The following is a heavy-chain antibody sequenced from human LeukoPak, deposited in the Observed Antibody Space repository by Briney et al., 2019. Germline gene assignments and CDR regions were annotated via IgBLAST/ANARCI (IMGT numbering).Heavy chain of an antibody. V-gene: IGHV3-23*01. J-gene: IGHJ4*02. Sequence: GGSLRLSCAASGFNVNNAWMSWVRQAPGKGLEWVSGMSGGGGSTYYADSVKGRFTISRDNSKNTLYLQMNSLRAEDTAIYYCAKTSSGWYPFDYWGQGTLVTVSS. CDR2: MSGGGGST. D-gene: IGHD6-19*01. CDR1: GFNVNNAW. CDR3: AKTSSGWYPFDY.